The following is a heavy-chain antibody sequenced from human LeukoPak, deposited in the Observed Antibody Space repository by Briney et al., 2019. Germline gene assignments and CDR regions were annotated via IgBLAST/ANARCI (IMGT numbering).Heavy chain of an antibody. J-gene: IGHJ4*02. Sequence: PGGSLRLSCAAAGFSFSTDWMGWVRQAPGKGMEWVANIKHDGSERHYVDSVKGRFTISRDNAKNSLYLQMNSLRVEDTALYYCVRGQYSSSSWGQGTLVAVSS. D-gene: IGHD6-13*01. CDR1: GFSFSTDW. V-gene: IGHV3-7*04. CDR3: VRGQYSSSS. CDR2: IKHDGSER.